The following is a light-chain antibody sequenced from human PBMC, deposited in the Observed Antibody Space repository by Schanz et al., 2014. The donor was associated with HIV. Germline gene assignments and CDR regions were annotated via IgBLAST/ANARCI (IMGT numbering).Light chain of an antibody. V-gene: IGKV3-15*01. CDR3: QQYGHFPTT. J-gene: IGKJ1*01. Sequence: EIVLTQSPGTLSLSPGERATLSCRASQSVSSNLAWYQQKPGQAPRLLIYGASTRATGIPARFSGSGSGTEFTLTISSLQSDDFASYYCQQYGHFPTTFGLGTKVEMK. CDR2: GAS. CDR1: QSVSSN.